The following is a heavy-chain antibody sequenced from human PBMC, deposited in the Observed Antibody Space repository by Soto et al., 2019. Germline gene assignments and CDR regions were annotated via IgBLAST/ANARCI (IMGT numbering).Heavy chain of an antibody. CDR1: GFTFSSYG. D-gene: IGHD3-22*01. J-gene: IGHJ4*02. Sequence: PGGSLRLSCAASGFTFSSYGMHWARQAPGRGLEWVSAISGSGGSTYFADSVKGRFTISRDNSKNTLYLQMSSLRAEDTAVFYCAIDPTYFYDSSGYYDYWGQGTLVTVSS. CDR2: ISGSGGST. V-gene: IGHV3-23*01. CDR3: AIDPTYFYDSSGYYDY.